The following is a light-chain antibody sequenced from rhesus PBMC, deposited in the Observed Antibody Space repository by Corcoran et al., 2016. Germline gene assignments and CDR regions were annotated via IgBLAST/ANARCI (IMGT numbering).Light chain of an antibody. CDR2: EAS. V-gene: IGKV1-25*01. CDR3: QHYYSTPYS. Sequence: DIQMTQSPSSLSASVGDRVSITCRASQGITNDLAWYQQKPGETPNLLIYEASSLQSGIPSRFSGSASGTDFTLTISSLQSEDFATYYCQHYYSTPYSFGQGTKVEIK. CDR1: QGITND. J-gene: IGKJ2*01.